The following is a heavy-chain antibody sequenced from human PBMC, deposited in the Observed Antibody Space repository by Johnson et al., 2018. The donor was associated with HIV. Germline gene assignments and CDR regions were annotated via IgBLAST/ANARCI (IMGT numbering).Heavy chain of an antibody. CDR2: ISGSGGST. V-gene: IGHV3-23*04. CDR1: GLTFSRFA. CDR3: ASTDDAFDF. D-gene: IGHD4-17*01. J-gene: IGHJ3*01. Sequence: VQLVESGGGLVQPGGSLRLSCAASGLTFSRFAMSWVRQAPGKGLEWVSVISGSGGSTYYADSVKGRFTISRDNSKNTLYLQMNSLRAEDTAVYYCASTDDAFDFWGQGTMVTVSS.